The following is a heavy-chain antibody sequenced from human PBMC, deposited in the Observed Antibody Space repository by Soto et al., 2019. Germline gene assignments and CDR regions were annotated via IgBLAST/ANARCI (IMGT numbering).Heavy chain of an antibody. Sequence: ASETLFLTCTVSGGSISNYYWSWIRQPPGKGLEWIGYIYYSGSTNYNPSLKSRVTLSVDTSKNQFSLKLSSVTAADTAMYYCASYSTYFDYWGQGTLVTVSS. J-gene: IGHJ4*02. D-gene: IGHD1-26*01. CDR1: GGSISNYY. V-gene: IGHV4-59*08. CDR2: IYYSGST. CDR3: ASYSTYFDY.